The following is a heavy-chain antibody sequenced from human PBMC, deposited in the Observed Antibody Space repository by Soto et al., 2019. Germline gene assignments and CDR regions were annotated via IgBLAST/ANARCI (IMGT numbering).Heavy chain of an antibody. D-gene: IGHD2-21*02. CDR1: GYTLTSTG. Sequence: QVQLVQSGTEVKAPGASVTISCKASGYTLTSTGIPRLRQAPAQIIAWMGRINAGNGDTKYSQNFQGRVTLTGDTSESAVYLELSRLRYDDTAVYYCARDSWVTVKWFDVWGDGTLVTVAA. CDR3: ARDSWVTVKWFDV. J-gene: IGHJ5*01. V-gene: IGHV1-3*01. CDR2: INAGNGDT.